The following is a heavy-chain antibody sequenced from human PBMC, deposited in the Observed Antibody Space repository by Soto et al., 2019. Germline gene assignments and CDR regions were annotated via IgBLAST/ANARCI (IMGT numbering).Heavy chain of an antibody. CDR3: ARYDSSGYYWPYYYYGMDV. J-gene: IGHJ6*02. CDR1: GFTFSTYS. Sequence: GGSLRLSCAASGFTFSTYSMNWVRQAPGKGLDWVSSISSSSSYIYYADSVKGRFTISRDNAKNSLYLQMSSLRAEDTAVYYCARYDSSGYYWPYYYYGMDVWGQGTTVTVSS. CDR2: ISSSSSYI. D-gene: IGHD3-22*01. V-gene: IGHV3-21*01.